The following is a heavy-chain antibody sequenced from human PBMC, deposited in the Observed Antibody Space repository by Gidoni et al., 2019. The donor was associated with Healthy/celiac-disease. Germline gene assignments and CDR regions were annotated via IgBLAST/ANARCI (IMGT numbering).Heavy chain of an antibody. V-gene: IGHV1-18*01. CDR1: GYTFPSYG. Sequence: QVQLVKSGAGVKKPGASVKVSCKASGYTFPSYGISWVRQAPGQGLECMGWISAYTGNTNSAQKLQGRVTMTTDTSTSTAYMELRSLRSDDTAVYYCARTPGDTAMVPEKFDYWGQGTLVTVSS. CDR3: ARTPGDTAMVPEKFDY. D-gene: IGHD5-18*01. CDR2: ISAYTGNT. J-gene: IGHJ4*02.